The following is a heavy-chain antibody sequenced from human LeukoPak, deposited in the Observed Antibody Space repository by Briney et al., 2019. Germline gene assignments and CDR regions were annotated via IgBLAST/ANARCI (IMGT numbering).Heavy chain of an antibody. CDR1: GGSFSGYY. J-gene: IGHJ5*02. V-gene: IGHV4-34*01. CDR3: ARHRQPANWFDP. D-gene: IGHD5-18*01. Sequence: PSETLSLTCAVYGGSFSGYYWSWIRQPPGKGLEWIGEINHSGSTNYNPSLKSRVIISVDTSKNQFSLKLSSVTAADTAVYYCARHRQPANWFDPWGQGTLVTVSS. CDR2: INHSGST.